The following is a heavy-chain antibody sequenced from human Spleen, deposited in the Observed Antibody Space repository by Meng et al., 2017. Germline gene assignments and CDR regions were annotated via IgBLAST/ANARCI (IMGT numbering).Heavy chain of an antibody. J-gene: IGHJ3*02. CDR3: ARSKYSFLLDAFDI. Sequence: GESLKISCAASGFTFSSSWMHWVCQAPEKGLERVADIKCDGSEKYYLDSVKGRFTISRDNSKNTLYLQMNSLRAEDTAIYYCARSKYSFLLDAFDIWGQGTMVTVSS. CDR1: GFTFSSSW. V-gene: IGHV3-52*01. D-gene: IGHD4-11*01. CDR2: IKCDGSEK.